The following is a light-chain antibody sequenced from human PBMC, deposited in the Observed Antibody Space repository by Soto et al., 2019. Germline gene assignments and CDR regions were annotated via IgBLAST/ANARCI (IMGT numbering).Light chain of an antibody. Sequence: EIVLTQSPGTLSLSPGERATLSCRASQSVTSSYLAWYQQKPGQAPRLLIYGASSRATGIPDRFSGSGSGTDFTLTISRLEPEDFAVYYCHQYVCSPLTFGGGTKVEIK. V-gene: IGKV3-20*01. CDR1: QSVTSSY. CDR3: HQYVCSPLT. CDR2: GAS. J-gene: IGKJ4*01.